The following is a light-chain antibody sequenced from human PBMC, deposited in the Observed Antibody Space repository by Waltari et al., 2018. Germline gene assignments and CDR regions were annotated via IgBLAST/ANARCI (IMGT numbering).Light chain of an antibody. V-gene: IGLV3-1*01. CDR3: QVWDSDAGQPL. CDR2: SDD. Sequence: SYELTQPPSVSVSPGQTATIPCSGDGVGDKYVWWYQQKPGQSPVAVIYSDDKRPSGIPERFSGSNSGNAAILTISRVEAGDEADYYCQVWDSDAGQPLFGGGTKLTV. J-gene: IGLJ2*01. CDR1: GVGDKY.